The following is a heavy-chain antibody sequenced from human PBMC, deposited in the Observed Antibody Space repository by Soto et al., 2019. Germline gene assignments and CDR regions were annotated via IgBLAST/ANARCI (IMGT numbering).Heavy chain of an antibody. CDR3: ARGKNGTTSRVRNWFDP. J-gene: IGHJ5*02. CDR2: INHSGST. CDR1: GGSFSGYY. V-gene: IGHV4-34*01. Sequence: QVQLQQWGAGLLKPSETLSLTCAVYGGSFSGYYWSWIRQPPGKGLEWIGEINHSGSTNYNPSLKSRVTISVDTSKNQFSLKLSSVTAADTAVYYCARGKNGTTSRVRNWFDPWGQGTLVTVSS. D-gene: IGHD1-7*01.